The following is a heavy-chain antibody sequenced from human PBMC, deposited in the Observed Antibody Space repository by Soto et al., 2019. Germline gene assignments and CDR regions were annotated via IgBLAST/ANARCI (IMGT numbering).Heavy chain of an antibody. CDR2: IIPIFGTA. Sequence: QVQLVQSGAEVKKPGASVKVSCKASGGTFSSYAISWVRQAPGQGLEWMGGIIPIFGTANYAQKFQGRVTITADESTSTAYMEMSSLRSEDTAVYYCAIIRGWSGGRCYNWFDPWGQGSLVTVSS. CDR1: GGTFSSYA. D-gene: IGHD2-15*01. CDR3: AIIRGWSGGRCYNWFDP. V-gene: IGHV1-69*01. J-gene: IGHJ5*02.